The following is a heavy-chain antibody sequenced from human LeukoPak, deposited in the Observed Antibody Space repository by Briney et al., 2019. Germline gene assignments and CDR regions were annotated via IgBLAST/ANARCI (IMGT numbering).Heavy chain of an antibody. J-gene: IGHJ4*02. V-gene: IGHV3-23*01. D-gene: IGHD3-22*01. CDR3: AKLRGYYDSSGYYPS. CDR2: ISGSGGST. CDR1: GFTFSSYG. Sequence: GGSLRLSCAASGFTFSSYGMHWVRQAPGKGLEWVSAISGSGGSTYYADSVKGRFTISRDNSKNMLYLQMNSLRAEDTAVYYCAKLRGYYDSSGYYPSWGQGTLVTVSS.